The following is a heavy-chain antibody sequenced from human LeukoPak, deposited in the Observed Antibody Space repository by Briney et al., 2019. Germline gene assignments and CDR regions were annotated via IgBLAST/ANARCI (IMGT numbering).Heavy chain of an antibody. CDR2: ISSSSSYT. V-gene: IGHV3-21*01. Sequence: GGSLRLSCSASGFTFSSYSMKGVRQAPGKRLGRVLSISSSSSYTYYADSVKGRFTISRDNAKNSLYLQMNSLGGDDTAVYYCARAGGNDGLAFDIWGQGTMVPVSS. J-gene: IGHJ3*02. CDR1: GFTFSSYS. CDR3: ARAGGNDGLAFDI. D-gene: IGHD4-23*01.